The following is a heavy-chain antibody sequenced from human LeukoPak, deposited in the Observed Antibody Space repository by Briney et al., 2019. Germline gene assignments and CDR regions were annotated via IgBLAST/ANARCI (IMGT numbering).Heavy chain of an antibody. CDR3: ARLMYSSSSYWFDP. V-gene: IGHV4-4*09. CDR1: GGSTSSYY. Sequence: ASETLSLTCTVSGGSTSSYYWSWIRQPPGKGLEWIGYIYTSGSTNYNPSLKSRVTISVDTSKNQFSLKLSSVTAADTAVYYCARLMYSSSSYWFDPWDQGTLVTVSS. CDR2: IYTSGST. D-gene: IGHD6-6*01. J-gene: IGHJ5*02.